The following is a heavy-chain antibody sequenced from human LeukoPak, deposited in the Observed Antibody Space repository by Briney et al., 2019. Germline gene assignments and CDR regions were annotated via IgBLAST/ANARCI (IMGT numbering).Heavy chain of an antibody. CDR1: GYPFSSYG. D-gene: IGHD6-13*01. CDR3: ARLIYLYSNRRDFDY. V-gene: IGHV1-18*01. J-gene: IGHJ4*02. Sequence: ASVKVSCKGSGYPFSSYGITWVRQAPGQGLEWVGWISAYNGNTQYGQNVQGRVTMTTETSTSTAYMEPRNLRSDDTAVYYCARLIYLYSNRRDFDYWGQGTLVTVSS. CDR2: ISAYNGNT.